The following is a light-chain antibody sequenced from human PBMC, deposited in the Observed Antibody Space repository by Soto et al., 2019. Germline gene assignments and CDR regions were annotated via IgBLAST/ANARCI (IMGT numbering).Light chain of an antibody. CDR2: AAS. CDR3: QHYNSYSEA. Sequence: IVLTQSPATLSLSPGERATLSCRASQSVGSNLAWFRQKPGQAPRLLIYAASNRATGIPARFSGSGSGTDFTLTISSLQPDDFATYYCQHYNSYSEAFGQGTKVDIK. CDR1: QSVGSN. J-gene: IGKJ1*01. V-gene: IGKV3-11*01.